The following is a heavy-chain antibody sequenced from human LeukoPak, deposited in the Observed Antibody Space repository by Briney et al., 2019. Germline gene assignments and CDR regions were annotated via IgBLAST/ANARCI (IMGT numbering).Heavy chain of an antibody. CDR3: AKSGGYSGYDLGY. J-gene: IGHJ4*02. Sequence: GGSLRLSCSPCAFTFSSYAMSWVRQAPRKELEWVSGISGSGGSTYYADSVKGRFTISRDNSKNPLYLQMSSLRAEDTAVYYCAKSGGYSGYDLGYWGQGTLVTVAS. D-gene: IGHD5-12*01. CDR1: AFTFSSYA. CDR2: ISGSGGST. V-gene: IGHV3-23*01.